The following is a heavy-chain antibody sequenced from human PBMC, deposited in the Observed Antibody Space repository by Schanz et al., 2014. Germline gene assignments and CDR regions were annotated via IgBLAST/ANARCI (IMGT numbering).Heavy chain of an antibody. CDR1: GFTFSDYY. J-gene: IGHJ4*02. CDR2: ISSSSIYT. V-gene: IGHV3-11*06. D-gene: IGHD5-12*01. CDR3: ARGSGNRGYGHDS. Sequence: QVQLVESGGTLVKPGGSLRLSCVVSGFTFSDYYMSWIRQAPGKGLEWVSYISSSSIYTNYADSVKGRFTISRDNAKNSLYLQMNSLRDEDTAVYYCARGSGNRGYGHDSWGQGTLVTVSS.